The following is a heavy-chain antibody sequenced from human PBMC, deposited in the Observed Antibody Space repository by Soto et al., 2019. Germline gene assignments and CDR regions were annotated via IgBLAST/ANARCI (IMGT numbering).Heavy chain of an antibody. V-gene: IGHV1-69*13. CDR3: LGSDSSGYYFY. D-gene: IGHD3-22*01. J-gene: IGHJ4*02. Sequence: SVKVSCKASGGTFSSYSISWVRQAPGQGLEWMGGIIPIFGTANYAQKFQGRVTITADESTSTAYMELSSLRSEDTAVYYCLGSDSSGYYFYWGQGTLVTVSS. CDR2: IIPIFGTA. CDR1: GGTFSSYS.